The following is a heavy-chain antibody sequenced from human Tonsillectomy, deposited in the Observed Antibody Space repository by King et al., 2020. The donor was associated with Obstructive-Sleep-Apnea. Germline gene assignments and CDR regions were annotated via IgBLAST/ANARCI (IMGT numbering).Heavy chain of an antibody. Sequence: VQLVESGAEVKKPGASVKVSCKASGYTFTSYYMHWVRQAPGQGLEWMGIINPSGGSTSYAQKFQGRVTMTRDTSTSTVYMELSSLRSEDTAVYYCARYKYVATIAAAGTAGLEDYWGQGTLVTVSS. CDR1: GYTFTSYY. D-gene: IGHD6-13*01. J-gene: IGHJ4*02. CDR2: INPSGGST. CDR3: ARYKYVATIAAAGTAGLEDY. V-gene: IGHV1-46*01.